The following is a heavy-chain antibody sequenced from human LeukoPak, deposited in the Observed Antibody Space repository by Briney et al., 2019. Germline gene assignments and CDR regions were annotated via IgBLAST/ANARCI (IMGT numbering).Heavy chain of an antibody. J-gene: IGHJ6*03. CDR1: GFTFSSYA. Sequence: GGSLRLSCAASGFTFSSYAMSWVRQAPGKGLEWVSAISGSGGSTYYADSVKGRFTISRDNSKNTLYRQMNSLRAEDTAVYYCASALRGYSGYDPYYYYYYMDVWGKGTTVTVSS. D-gene: IGHD5-12*01. CDR2: ISGSGGST. CDR3: ASALRGYSGYDPYYYYYYMDV. V-gene: IGHV3-23*01.